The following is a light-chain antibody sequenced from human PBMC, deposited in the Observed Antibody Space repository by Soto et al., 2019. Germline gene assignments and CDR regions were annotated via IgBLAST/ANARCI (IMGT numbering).Light chain of an antibody. Sequence: QSVLTQPASVSGSPGQSITISCTGTSSDVGGYNYVSWYQQHPGKAPKLMIYDVSNRPSGVSNRFSGSKSGNTASLTISWLQAEDEADYYCSSYTSSSTLVFGTGTKVT. CDR1: SSDVGGYNY. J-gene: IGLJ1*01. V-gene: IGLV2-14*01. CDR2: DVS. CDR3: SSYTSSSTLV.